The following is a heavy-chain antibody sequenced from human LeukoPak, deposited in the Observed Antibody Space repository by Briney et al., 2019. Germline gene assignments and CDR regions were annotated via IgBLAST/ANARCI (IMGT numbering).Heavy chain of an antibody. J-gene: IGHJ5*02. Sequence: PSETLSLTCTVSGGSISSGDYYWSWIRQPPGKGLEWIGYIYYSGSTYYNPSLKSRVAISVDTSENQFSLKLSSVTAADTAVYYCARANMIYGSGSYSDNWFDPWGQGTLVTVSS. D-gene: IGHD3-10*01. CDR2: IYYSGST. CDR3: ARANMIYGSGSYSDNWFDP. V-gene: IGHV4-30-4*01. CDR1: GGSISSGDYY.